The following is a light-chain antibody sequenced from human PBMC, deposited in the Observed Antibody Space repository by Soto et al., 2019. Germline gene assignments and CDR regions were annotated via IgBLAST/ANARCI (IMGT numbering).Light chain of an antibody. CDR1: QSIGRY. CDR2: AAS. Sequence: DIQMTQSPSSLSVSVGDRVTITCRASQSIGRYLNWYQQRPGKVPKVLIYAASSLQSGVPSRFSGSGSGTDFRLTISCLQSEDFATYYCQQYYSYPFTFGGGTEVDIK. CDR3: QQYYSYPFT. V-gene: IGKV1-39*01. J-gene: IGKJ4*01.